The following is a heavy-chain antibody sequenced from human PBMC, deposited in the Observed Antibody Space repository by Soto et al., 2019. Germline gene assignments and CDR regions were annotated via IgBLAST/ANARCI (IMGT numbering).Heavy chain of an antibody. V-gene: IGHV3-49*03. D-gene: IGHD3-9*01. CDR1: GFTFDDYA. CDR2: IRSKPYGGTA. CDR3: TRVHTTGPVIPDY. Sequence: PGGSLRLSCAASGFTFDDYAMTWFRQTPGKGLEWVGFIRSKPYGGTAEYAASVKGRFTISRDDSKSIAYLQMNSLKTEDTAFYYCTRVHTTGPVIPDYWGQGTPVTVSS. J-gene: IGHJ4*02.